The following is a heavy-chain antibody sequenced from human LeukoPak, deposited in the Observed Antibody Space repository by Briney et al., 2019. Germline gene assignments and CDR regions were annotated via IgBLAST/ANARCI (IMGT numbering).Heavy chain of an antibody. CDR3: ARDASEGILTGYYPDY. CDR2: ISYDGSNK. V-gene: IGHV3-30-3*01. CDR1: GFTFSSYA. Sequence: GRSLRLSCAASGFTFSSYAMHWVRQAPGKGLEWVAVISYDGSNKYYADSVEGRFTISRDNSKNTLYLQMNSLRAEDTAVYYCARDASEGILTGYYPDYWGQGTLVTVSS. D-gene: IGHD3-9*01. J-gene: IGHJ4*02.